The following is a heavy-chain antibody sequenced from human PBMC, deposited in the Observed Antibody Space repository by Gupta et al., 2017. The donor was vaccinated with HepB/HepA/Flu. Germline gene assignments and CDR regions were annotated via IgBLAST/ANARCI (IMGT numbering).Heavy chain of an antibody. CDR2: ITHSGST. CDR3: ARRIGGLSDS. D-gene: IGHD3-3*01. Sequence: QVQLQQWGEGLLRPSETLSLTCGVYGASLSGYFWSWIRQSPGKGLEWIGEITHSGSTNYNPSLESRVTISIDTSQNHFSLKLNSXTXADTAVXYCARRIGGLSDSWGQGTLVVVSS. J-gene: IGHJ4*02. CDR1: GASLSGYF. V-gene: IGHV4-34*01.